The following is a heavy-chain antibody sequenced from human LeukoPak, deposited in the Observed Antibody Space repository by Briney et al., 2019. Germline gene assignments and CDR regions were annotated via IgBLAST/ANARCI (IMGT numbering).Heavy chain of an antibody. CDR1: GYTFTSFY. CDR3: ARAGENYYDFYY. J-gene: IGHJ4*02. Sequence: ASVKVSCKASGYTFTSFYMHWVRQAPGQGLEWMGIFNPSGSSTTYAQKFQGRVTMTRDTSTSIVYMELSSLGSEDTAVYYCARAGENYYDFYYWGQGTLVT. CDR2: FNPSGSST. V-gene: IGHV1-46*01. D-gene: IGHD1-26*01.